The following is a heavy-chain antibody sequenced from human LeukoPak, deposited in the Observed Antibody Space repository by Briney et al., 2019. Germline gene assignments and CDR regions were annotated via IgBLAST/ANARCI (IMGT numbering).Heavy chain of an antibody. Sequence: SETLSLTCTVSGGSISSYYWSWIRQPPGKGLEGIGYIYYSGSTNYNPSLKSRVTISVDTSKNQFSLKLSSVTAADTAVYYCARHPFPKYDFWSGYSTAYYFDYWGQGTLVTVSS. CDR2: IYYSGST. J-gene: IGHJ4*02. D-gene: IGHD3-3*01. V-gene: IGHV4-59*08. CDR1: GGSISSYY. CDR3: ARHPFPKYDFWSGYSTAYYFDY.